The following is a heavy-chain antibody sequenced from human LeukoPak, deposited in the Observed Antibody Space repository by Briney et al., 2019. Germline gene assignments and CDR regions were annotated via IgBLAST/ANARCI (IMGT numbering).Heavy chain of an antibody. Sequence: GGSLRLSCAASGFTFGSYEMNWVRQAPGKGLEWVSYISSSGSTKYFADSVKGRFTISRDNAKDSLYLQMNSLRAEDTAVYYCARDSGGYGDYWGQGTLVTVPS. J-gene: IGHJ4*02. V-gene: IGHV3-48*03. CDR3: ARDSGGYGDY. CDR2: ISSSGSTK. CDR1: GFTFGSYE. D-gene: IGHD2-8*02.